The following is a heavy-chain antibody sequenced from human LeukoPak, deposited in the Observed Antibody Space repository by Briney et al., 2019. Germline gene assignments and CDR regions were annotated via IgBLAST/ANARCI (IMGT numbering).Heavy chain of an antibody. CDR1: GFTFSSSA. D-gene: IGHD2-15*01. V-gene: IGHV3-23*01. CDR2: ISNNGGYT. CDR3: AKQLGYCSDGSCYFPY. J-gene: IGHJ4*02. Sequence: GGSLRLSCAASGFTFSSSAMSWVRLAPGKGLEWVSAISNNGGYTYYADSVQGRFTISRDNSKSTLCLQMNSLRAEDTAVYYCAKQLGYCSDGSCYFPYWGQGTLVTVSS.